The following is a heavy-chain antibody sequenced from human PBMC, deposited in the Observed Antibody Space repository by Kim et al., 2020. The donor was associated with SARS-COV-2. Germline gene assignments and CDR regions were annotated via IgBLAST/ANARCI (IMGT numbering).Heavy chain of an antibody. CDR2: INSDGSST. CDR1: GFTFSSYW. J-gene: IGHJ2*01. V-gene: IGHV3-74*01. CDR3: ARASGYSYGLRYFDL. Sequence: GGSLRHSCAASGFTFSSYWMHWVRQAPGKRLVWVSRINSDGSSTSYADSVKGRFTISRDNAKNTLYLQMNSLRAEDTAVYYCARASGYSYGLRYFDLWGRGTLVTVSS. D-gene: IGHD5-18*01.